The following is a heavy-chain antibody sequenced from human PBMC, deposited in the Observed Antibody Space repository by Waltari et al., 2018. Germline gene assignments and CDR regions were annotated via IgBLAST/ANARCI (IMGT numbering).Heavy chain of an antibody. J-gene: IGHJ3*02. V-gene: IGHV3-23*01. Sequence: EVQLLASGGGLVQPVASLRLSCAASGFTFPSYSMRWVRQSPGKGLEWVSAIRGSGGSTYYADSVKGRFTISRDNSKNTLYLQMNSLRAEDTAVYYCAKDLYTRGYADAFDIWGQGTMVTVSS. CDR3: AKDLYTRGYADAFDI. D-gene: IGHD1-1*01. CDR2: IRGSGGST. CDR1: GFTFPSYS.